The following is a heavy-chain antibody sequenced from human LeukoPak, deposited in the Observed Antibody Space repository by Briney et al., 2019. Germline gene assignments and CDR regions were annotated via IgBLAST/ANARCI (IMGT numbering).Heavy chain of an antibody. D-gene: IGHD2-15*01. CDR2: ISYSGGT. V-gene: IGHV4-59*08. Sequence: PSETLSLTCTVSGGSITNYYWNWIRQPPGKGLESIGYISYSGGTNYNPSLKSRLTISLDTSKNHFSLKLNSVTAADTAVYYCARHWSHSVAQFGRSYWFDPWGQGTLVTVSS. J-gene: IGHJ5*02. CDR1: GGSITNYY. CDR3: ARHWSHSVAQFGRSYWFDP.